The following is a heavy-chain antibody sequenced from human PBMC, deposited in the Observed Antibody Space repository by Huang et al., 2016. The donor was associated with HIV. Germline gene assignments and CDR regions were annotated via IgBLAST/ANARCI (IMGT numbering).Heavy chain of an antibody. CDR1: GGTFSNYA. V-gene: IGHV1-69*13. J-gene: IGHJ6*03. CDR3: ARVEYFYGSGSPGDYYYYYMDV. Sequence: QVQLVQSGAEVKKPGSSVKVSCKSSGGTFSNYAFSWVRQAPGQGLEWMGAIIPSSGTTDYGQTFQGRVTITADESTSTTYLELNSLRSEDTAIYYCARVEYFYGSGSPGDYYYYYMDVWGKGTSVTVSS. D-gene: IGHD3-10*01. CDR2: IIPSSGTT.